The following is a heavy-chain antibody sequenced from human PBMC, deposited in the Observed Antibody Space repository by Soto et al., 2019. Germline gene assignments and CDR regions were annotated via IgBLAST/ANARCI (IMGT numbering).Heavy chain of an antibody. CDR3: ARGPKWELLRPPWFDP. V-gene: IGHV3-21*01. CDR2: ISSSSSYI. Sequence: EVQLVESGGGLVKPGGSLRLSCAASGFTFSSYSMNWVRQAPGKGLEWVSSISSSSSYIYYADSVKGRFTISRDNAKNSLYLQMNSLRAADTAVYYCARGPKWELLRPPWFDPWGQGTLVTVSS. D-gene: IGHD1-26*01. J-gene: IGHJ5*02. CDR1: GFTFSSYS.